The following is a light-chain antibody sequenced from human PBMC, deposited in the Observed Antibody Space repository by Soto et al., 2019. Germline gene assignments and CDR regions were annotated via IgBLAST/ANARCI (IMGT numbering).Light chain of an antibody. V-gene: IGLV1-47*01. CDR1: SSNIGSNY. CDR2: RNN. CDR3: PAWDDSLSAVV. Sequence: QSVLTQPPAASGTPGQRVTISCSGSSSNIGSNYVYWYQQLPGTAPKLLIYRNNQRPSGVPDRFSGSKSGTSASLAISGLRSEDEADYYCPAWDDSLSAVVFGGGTKLTVL. J-gene: IGLJ2*01.